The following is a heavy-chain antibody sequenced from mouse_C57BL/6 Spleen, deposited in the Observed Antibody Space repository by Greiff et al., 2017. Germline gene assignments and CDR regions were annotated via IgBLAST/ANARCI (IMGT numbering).Heavy chain of an antibody. CDR3: ARNDYYSNFYWYFDV. CDR2: IWSGGST. J-gene: IGHJ1*03. D-gene: IGHD2-5*01. Sequence: QVQLQQSGPGLVQPSQSLSITCTASGFSLTSYGVHWVRQSPGKGLEWLGVIWSGGSTDYNAAFISRLSISKDNSKSQVFFKMNSRQADDTVIYYCARNDYYSNFYWYFDVWGTGTTVTVSA. CDR1: GFSLTSYG. V-gene: IGHV2-2*01.